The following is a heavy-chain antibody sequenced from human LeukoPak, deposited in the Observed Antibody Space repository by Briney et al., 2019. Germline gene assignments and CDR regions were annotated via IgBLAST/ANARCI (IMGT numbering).Heavy chain of an antibody. D-gene: IGHD3-10*01. CDR1: GYSISSGYY. Sequence: SETLSLTCTVSGYSISSGYYWGWIRQPPGKGLEWIGSIYHSGSTYYNPSLKSRVTISVDTSKNQFSLKLSSVTAADTAVYYCARVVIDYYGSGSYPNWFDPWGQGTLVTVSS. CDR2: IYHSGST. J-gene: IGHJ5*02. V-gene: IGHV4-38-2*02. CDR3: ARVVIDYYGSGSYPNWFDP.